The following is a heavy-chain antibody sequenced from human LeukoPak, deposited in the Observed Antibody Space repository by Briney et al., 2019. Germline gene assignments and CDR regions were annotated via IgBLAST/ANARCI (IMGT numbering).Heavy chain of an antibody. V-gene: IGHV1-69*05. CDR2: IIPIFGTA. Sequence: GASVKVSCKASGGTFSSYAISWVRQAPGQGLEWMGGIIPIFGTANYAQKFQGRVTITTDESTSTAYMELSSLRSEDTAVYYCVLGSRSSRIFGVVIIPNYWGQGTLVTVSS. J-gene: IGHJ4*02. CDR3: VLGSRSSRIFGVVIIPNY. D-gene: IGHD3-3*01. CDR1: GGTFSSYA.